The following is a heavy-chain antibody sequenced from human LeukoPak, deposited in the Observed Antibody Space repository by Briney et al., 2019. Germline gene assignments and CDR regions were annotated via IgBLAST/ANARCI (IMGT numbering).Heavy chain of an antibody. D-gene: IGHD4-23*01. Sequence: SETLSLTCTVSGGSISSYYWSWIRQPPGKGLEWIGYIYYSGSTNYNPSLKSRVTISVDTSKNQFSLKLSSVTAADTAVYYCARLTTVVLGAFDYWGQGTLVTVSS. CDR1: GGSISSYY. CDR3: ARLTTVVLGAFDY. CDR2: IYYSGST. J-gene: IGHJ4*02. V-gene: IGHV4-59*01.